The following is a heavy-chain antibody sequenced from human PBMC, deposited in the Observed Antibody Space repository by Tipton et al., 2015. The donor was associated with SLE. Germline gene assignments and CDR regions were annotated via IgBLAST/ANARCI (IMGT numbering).Heavy chain of an antibody. J-gene: IGHJ4*02. V-gene: IGHV4-61*05. Sequence: TLSLTCTVSGGSISSSSYYWGWIRQPPGKGLEWIGYIYYSGSTNYNPSPKSRVTISVDTSENQFSLKLSSVTAADPAVYYCARVPGGYKGGAFDYWGQGTLVTVSS. D-gene: IGHD5-24*01. CDR2: IYYSGST. CDR3: ARVPGGYKGGAFDY. CDR1: GGSISSSSYY.